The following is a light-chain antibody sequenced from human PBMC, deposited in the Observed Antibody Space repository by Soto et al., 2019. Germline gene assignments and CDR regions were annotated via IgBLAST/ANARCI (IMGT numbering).Light chain of an antibody. V-gene: IGLV2-14*01. CDR1: SSDVGGYNY. Sequence: QSARTQPASVSGSPGQSITDSCTGTSSDVGGYNYVSWYQQHPGKAPKLMIYDVSNRPSGVSNRFSGSKSGNTASLTISGLQAEDEADYYCSSYTGSSTYVVFGGATKLTVL. J-gene: IGLJ2*01. CDR3: SSYTGSSTYVV. CDR2: DVS.